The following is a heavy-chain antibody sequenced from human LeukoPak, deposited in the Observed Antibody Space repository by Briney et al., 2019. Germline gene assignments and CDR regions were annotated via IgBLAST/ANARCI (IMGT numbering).Heavy chain of an antibody. D-gene: IGHD6-13*01. CDR2: MNPNSGNT. J-gene: IGHJ6*03. CDR1: GYTFTSYD. Sequence: GPVKVSCKASGYTFTSYDINWVRQATGQGLEWMGWMNPNSGNTGYAQKFQGRVTITRNTSISTAYMELSSLRSEDTAVYYCATLGRYSSSWYAYYYYYYYMDVWGKGTTVTVSS. V-gene: IGHV1-8*03. CDR3: ATLGRYSSSWYAYYYYYYYMDV.